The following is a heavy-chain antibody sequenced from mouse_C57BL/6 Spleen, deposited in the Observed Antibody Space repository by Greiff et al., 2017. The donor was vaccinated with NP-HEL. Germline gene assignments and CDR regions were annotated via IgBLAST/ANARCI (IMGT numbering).Heavy chain of an antibody. J-gene: IGHJ1*03. CDR3: ARDERKYFDV. V-gene: IGHV3-6*01. CDR2: ISYDGSN. Sequence: ESGPGLVKPSQSLSLTCSVTGYSITSGYYWNWIRQFPGNKLEWMGYISYDGSNNYNPSLKNRISITRDTSKNQFFLKLNSVTTEDTATYYCARDERKYFDVWGTGTTVTVSS. CDR1: GYSITSGYY.